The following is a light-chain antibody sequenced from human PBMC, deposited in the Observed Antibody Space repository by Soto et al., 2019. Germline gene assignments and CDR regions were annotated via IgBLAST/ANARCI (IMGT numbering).Light chain of an antibody. J-gene: IGKJ1*01. CDR2: GAS. Sequence: EIVLTQSPGTLSLSPGERATLSCRASQSVSTSYLAWYQQKPGQAPRLLIYGASSRATGIPDRLSGSGSGTDFTLTISRLESEDFAVYYCQQYGNSRAFGQGTKVDIK. CDR1: QSVSTSY. CDR3: QQYGNSRA. V-gene: IGKV3-20*01.